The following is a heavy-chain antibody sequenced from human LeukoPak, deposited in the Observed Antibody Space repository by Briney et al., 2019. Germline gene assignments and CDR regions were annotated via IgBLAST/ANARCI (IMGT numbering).Heavy chain of an antibody. V-gene: IGHV4-4*09. J-gene: IGHJ5*02. Sequence: SETLSLTCTVSGGSIGSYYWSWIRQPPGKGLEWIGYIYTSGSTNYNPSLESRVTISVDTSKNQFSLKLSSVTAADTAVYYCARLNYYGSGSYYNWFDPWGQGTLVTVSS. CDR1: GGSIGSYY. CDR2: IYTSGST. CDR3: ARLNYYGSGSYYNWFDP. D-gene: IGHD3-10*01.